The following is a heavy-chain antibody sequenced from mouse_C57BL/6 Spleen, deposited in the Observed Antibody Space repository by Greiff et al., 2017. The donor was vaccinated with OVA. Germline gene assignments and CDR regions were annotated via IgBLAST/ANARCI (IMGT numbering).Heavy chain of an antibody. D-gene: IGHD1-1*01. V-gene: IGHV1-55*01. J-gene: IGHJ1*03. Sequence: VQLQQPGAELVKPGASVKMSCKASGYTFTSYWITWVKQRPGQGLEWIGDIYPGSGSTNYNEKFKSKATLTVDTSSSTAYMQLSSLTSEDSAVYYCAREGYYYGSRHFDVWGTGTTVTVSS. CDR3: AREGYYYGSRHFDV. CDR2: IYPGSGST. CDR1: GYTFTSYW.